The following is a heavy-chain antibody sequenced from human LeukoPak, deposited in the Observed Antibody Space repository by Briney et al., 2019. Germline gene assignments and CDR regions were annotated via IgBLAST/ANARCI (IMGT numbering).Heavy chain of an antibody. D-gene: IGHD6-25*01. CDR3: ARALAAFDY. J-gene: IGHJ4*02. V-gene: IGHV3-33*01. CDR1: GFTFSGYG. CDR2: IWYDGSNK. Sequence: QPGGSLRLSCAASGFTFSGYGMHWVRQAPGKGLEWVAVIWYDGSNKYYADSVKGRFTISGDNSKNTLYLQMNSLRAEDTAVYYCARALAAFDYWGQGTLVTVSS.